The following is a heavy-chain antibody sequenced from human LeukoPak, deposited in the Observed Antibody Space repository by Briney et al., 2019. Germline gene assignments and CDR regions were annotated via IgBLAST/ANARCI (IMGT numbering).Heavy chain of an antibody. D-gene: IGHD1-26*01. CDR3: ARGVQRELSNTPFDY. Sequence: ASVKVSCKATGYTITFYYMHSVRQAPGQGLEWMGWINPNSGGTNYAQKFQGRVTMTRDTSISTAYIELSRLRSDGTAVYYCARGVQRELSNTPFDYWGQGTLVTVSS. V-gene: IGHV1-2*02. CDR1: GYTITFYY. CDR2: INPNSGGT. J-gene: IGHJ4*02.